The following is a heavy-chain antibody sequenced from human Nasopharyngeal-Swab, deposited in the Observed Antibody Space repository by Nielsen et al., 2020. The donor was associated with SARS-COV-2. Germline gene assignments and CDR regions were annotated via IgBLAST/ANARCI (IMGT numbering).Heavy chain of an antibody. V-gene: IGHV4-39*01. CDR3: ARLGPYSSRDDY. D-gene: IGHD6-13*01. J-gene: IGHJ4*02. Sequence: WSRQPPGKGLEWIGSIYYSGSTYYNPSLKSRVTISVDTSKNQFSLKLSSVTAADTAVYYCARLGPYSSRDDYWGQGTLVTVSS. CDR2: IYYSGST.